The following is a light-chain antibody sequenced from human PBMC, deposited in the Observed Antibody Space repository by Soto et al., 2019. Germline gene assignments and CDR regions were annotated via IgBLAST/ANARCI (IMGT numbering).Light chain of an antibody. CDR1: QSVSSSY. CDR3: QQYGSSPRT. CDR2: GAS. V-gene: IGKV3-20*01. Sequence: EIVLTQSPCTLSFSPGERATLSCRASQSVSSSYLAWYQQKPGQAPRLLIYGASSRATGIPDRFSGSGSGTDFTLTISRLEPEDFAVYYCQQYGSSPRTFGQGT. J-gene: IGKJ1*01.